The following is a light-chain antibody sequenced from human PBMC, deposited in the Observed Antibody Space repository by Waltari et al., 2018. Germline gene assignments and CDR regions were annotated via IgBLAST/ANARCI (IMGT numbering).Light chain of an antibody. J-gene: IGLJ2*01. CDR1: ALGAKF. CDR2: QDN. V-gene: IGLV3-1*01. CDR3: QAWDSSTLV. Sequence: SYELTQPTSVSVSPGQTASITCSGNALGAKFTSWYQQRPGQPPFLVIYQDNKRPSGISERFSGSNSGNTATLTVTGTQATDEADYYCQAWDSSTLVFGGGTKLIVL.